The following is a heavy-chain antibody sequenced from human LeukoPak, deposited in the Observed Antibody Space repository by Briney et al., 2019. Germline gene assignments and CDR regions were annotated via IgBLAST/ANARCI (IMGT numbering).Heavy chain of an antibody. CDR3: ARVLLMTTDAFDI. CDR2: IYSGGST. V-gene: IGHV3-53*01. Sequence: GGSLRLSCAASGFTVSSNYMSWVRQAPGKGLEWVSVIYSGGSTYYADSVKGRFTISRDNSKNTLYLQMNSLRAEDTAVYYCARVLLMTTDAFDIWGQGTMVTVSS. D-gene: IGHD4-17*01. J-gene: IGHJ3*02. CDR1: GFTVSSNY.